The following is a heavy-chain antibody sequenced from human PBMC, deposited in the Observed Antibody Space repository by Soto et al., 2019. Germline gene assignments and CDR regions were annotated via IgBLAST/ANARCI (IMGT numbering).Heavy chain of an antibody. CDR2: INHSGST. CDR1: GGSFSGYY. J-gene: IGHJ6*03. Sequence: SETLSLTCAVYGGSFSGYYWSWIRQPPGKGLEWIGEINHSGSTNYNPSLKSRVTISVDTSKNQFSLKLSSVTAADTAVYYCASGYDLPPSLMDVWGKGTTVTVSS. CDR3: ASGYDLPPSLMDV. D-gene: IGHD3-3*01. V-gene: IGHV4-34*01.